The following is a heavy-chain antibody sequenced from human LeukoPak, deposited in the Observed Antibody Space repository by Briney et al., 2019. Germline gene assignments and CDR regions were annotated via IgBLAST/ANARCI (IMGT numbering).Heavy chain of an antibody. CDR1: GFTFSSYG. J-gene: IGHJ4*02. Sequence: GGSLRLSCAASGFTFSSYGMHWVRQAPGKGLEWVAFIRYDGSNKYYADSVKGRFTISRDNSKNTLYLQMNSLRAEDTAVYYCAKDSTMVRGVTGYWGQGTLVTVSS. V-gene: IGHV3-30*02. CDR2: IRYDGSNK. D-gene: IGHD3-10*01. CDR3: AKDSTMVRGVTGY.